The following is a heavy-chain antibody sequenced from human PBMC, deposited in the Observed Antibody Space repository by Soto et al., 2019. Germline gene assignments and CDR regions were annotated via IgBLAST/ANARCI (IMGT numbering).Heavy chain of an antibody. J-gene: IGHJ3*02. Sequence: PGGSLRLSCAASGFTFSSYSMNWVRQAPVNGLEFVSSVSSIISYIYYADSVKGRFTISRYNAKNSLYLQMNSLRADDTAVYYCARIQLAYDAFDIWGQGTMVTVSS. V-gene: IGHV3-21*01. CDR2: VSSIISYI. D-gene: IGHD6-6*01. CDR1: GFTFSSYS. CDR3: ARIQLAYDAFDI.